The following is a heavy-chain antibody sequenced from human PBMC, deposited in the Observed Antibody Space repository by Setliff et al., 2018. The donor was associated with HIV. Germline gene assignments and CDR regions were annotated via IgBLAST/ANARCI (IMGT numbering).Heavy chain of an antibody. D-gene: IGHD1-1*01. CDR1: GYSISNDYY. Sequence: KPSETLSLTCTVSGYSISNDYYWGWIRQPPGKGLEWIASIYHSGNTYYNPSLKSRVTISVDTSKNQFSLRQSSVTAADTAVYYCARDGSRTTGATGYYYGLDVWGQGTTVTVSS. V-gene: IGHV4-38-2*02. J-gene: IGHJ6*02. CDR2: IYHSGNT. CDR3: ARDGSRTTGATGYYYGLDV.